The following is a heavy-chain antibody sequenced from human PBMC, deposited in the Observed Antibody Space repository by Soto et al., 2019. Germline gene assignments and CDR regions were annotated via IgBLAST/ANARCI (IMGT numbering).Heavy chain of an antibody. CDR1: GFTFGDYA. J-gene: IGHJ4*02. V-gene: IGHV3-49*03. D-gene: IGHD3-9*01. Sequence: PGGSLRLSCTASGFTFGDYAMSWFRQAPGKGLEWVGFIRSKAYGGTTEYAASVKGRFTISRDDSKSIAYLQMNSLKTEDTAVYYCTRDGLDILTGYYNLAPFDYWGQGTLVNRLL. CDR2: IRSKAYGGTT. CDR3: TRDGLDILTGYYNLAPFDY.